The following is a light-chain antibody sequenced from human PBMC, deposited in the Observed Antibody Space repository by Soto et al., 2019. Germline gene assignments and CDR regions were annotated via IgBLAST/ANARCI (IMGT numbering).Light chain of an antibody. CDR3: QPYDTYWT. CDR1: QSINNW. V-gene: IGKV1-5*03. Sequence: DIQMTQSPSTLSASVGDRVTITSRASQSINNWLAWYQQKPGKAPKLLIYKASNLDIGVPSRFSGSGSGTEFTLTISSLQPDDFATYYCQPYDTYWTFGQGTKVEIK. J-gene: IGKJ1*01. CDR2: KAS.